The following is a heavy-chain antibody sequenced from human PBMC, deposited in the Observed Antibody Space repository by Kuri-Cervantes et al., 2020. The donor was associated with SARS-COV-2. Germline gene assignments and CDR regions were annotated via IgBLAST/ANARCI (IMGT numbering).Heavy chain of an antibody. Sequence: GESLKISCTASGFTFGDYAMSWVRQAPGKGLEWVSYISSSSSTIYYADSVKGRFTISRDNAKNSLYLQMNSLRDEDTAVYYCLQWLVHYWGQGTLVTVSS. D-gene: IGHD6-19*01. J-gene: IGHJ4*02. CDR2: ISSSSSTI. CDR1: GFTFGDYA. V-gene: IGHV3-48*02. CDR3: LQWLVHY.